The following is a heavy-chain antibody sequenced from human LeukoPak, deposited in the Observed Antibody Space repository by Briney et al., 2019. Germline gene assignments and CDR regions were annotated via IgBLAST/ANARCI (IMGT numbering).Heavy chain of an antibody. CDR2: IYSGGRT. D-gene: IGHD3-3*01. J-gene: IGHJ4*02. CDR3: ARDEWRGPYY. CDR1: GFTVSSNY. V-gene: IGHV3-53*01. Sequence: GGSLRLSCAASGFTVSSNYMSWVRQAPGKGLEWVSVIYSGGRTYYADSVKGRFTISRDNSKNTVYLKMNSLRAEDTAVYYCARDEWRGPYYWGQGTLVTVSS.